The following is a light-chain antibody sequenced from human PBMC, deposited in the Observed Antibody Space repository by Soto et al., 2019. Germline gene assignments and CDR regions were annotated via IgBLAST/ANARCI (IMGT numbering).Light chain of an antibody. J-gene: IGKJ4*01. V-gene: IGKV1-27*01. CDR1: RGIANY. CDR3: QKYNSVPLT. CDR2: AAF. Sequence: DIQMTQSPSSLSAFVGDRVTITCRASRGIANYLAWYQQKPGKVPKLLIYAAFTLQSGVPSRFSGSGSGTDFTLIISSLQPEDVATYFCQKYNSVPLTFGGGTGVEIK.